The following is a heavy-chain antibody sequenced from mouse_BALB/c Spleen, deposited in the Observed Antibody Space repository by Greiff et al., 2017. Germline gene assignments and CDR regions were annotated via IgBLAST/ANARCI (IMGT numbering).Heavy chain of an antibody. CDR1: GFTFSSFG. CDR3: ARRSGYGSSYGYAMDY. V-gene: IGHV5-17*02. CDR2: ISSGSSTI. D-gene: IGHD1-1*01. J-gene: IGHJ4*01. Sequence: EVKLMESGGGLVQPGGSRKLSCAASGFTFSSFGMHWVRQAPEKGLEWVAYISSGSSTIYYADTVKGRFTISRDNPKNTLFLQMTSLRSEDTAMYYCARRSGYGSSYGYAMDYWGQGTSVTVSS.